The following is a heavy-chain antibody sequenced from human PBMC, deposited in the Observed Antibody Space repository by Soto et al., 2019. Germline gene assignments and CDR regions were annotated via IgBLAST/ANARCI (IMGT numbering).Heavy chain of an antibody. CDR1: GYPFTGPY. CDR3: ARDFRTYSPGVHV. CDR2: INPSSGGT. Sequence: ASVKGSCKASGYPFTGPYIYWVRQAPGQGLEWMGWINPSSGGTEFAEKFEGRVTVTRDTSIRTVFLELNSLTSDDTGVYFCARDFRTYSPGVHVCGQGTSLTVS. D-gene: IGHD4-4*01. V-gene: IGHV1-2*02. J-gene: IGHJ6*02.